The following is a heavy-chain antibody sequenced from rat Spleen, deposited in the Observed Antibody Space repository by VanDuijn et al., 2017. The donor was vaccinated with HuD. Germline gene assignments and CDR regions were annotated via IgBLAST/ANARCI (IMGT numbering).Heavy chain of an antibody. J-gene: IGHJ1*01. Sequence: EVQLVESGGGLVQPGRSMKLSCAASGFTFSNFDMAWVRQAPTKGLEWVASISYDGSSTYYRDSVKGRFTISRDNKRDTLYLQMDNLRSEDTATYYCARAGYLRDWYFDFWGPGTMVTVSS. CDR2: ISYDGSST. CDR3: ARAGYLRDWYFDF. D-gene: IGHD2-5*01. V-gene: IGHV5-25*01. CDR1: GFTFSNFD.